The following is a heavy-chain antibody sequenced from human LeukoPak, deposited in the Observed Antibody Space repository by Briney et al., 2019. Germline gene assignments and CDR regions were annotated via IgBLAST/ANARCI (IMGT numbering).Heavy chain of an antibody. J-gene: IGHJ3*02. V-gene: IGHV3-30-3*01. D-gene: IGHD2-15*01. CDR1: GFTFSSYA. Sequence: PGGSLRLSCAASGFTFSSYAMHWVRQAPGKGLEWVAVISYDGSNKYYADSVKGRFTISRDNSKNTLYLQMNSLRAEDTAVYYCARDCSGGSCYKAFDIWGQGTMVTVSS. CDR3: ARDCSGGSCYKAFDI. CDR2: ISYDGSNK.